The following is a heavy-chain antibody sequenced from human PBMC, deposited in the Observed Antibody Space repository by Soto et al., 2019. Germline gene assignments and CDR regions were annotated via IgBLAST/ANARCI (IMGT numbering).Heavy chain of an antibody. Sequence: QVILAQSGAEVKKPGSSVKVSCKVSGGSFSSFSINWVRQAPGQRVEWMGGTIPILGTANFTQKFQDRVTFTADESTATAYMTLSSLTSEDTAFYYCTSFDSNGYYPQNHYWGPGTQVTVSS. D-gene: IGHD3-22*01. CDR3: TSFDSNGYYPQNHY. CDR1: GGSFSSFS. V-gene: IGHV1-69*01. J-gene: IGHJ4*02. CDR2: TIPILGTA.